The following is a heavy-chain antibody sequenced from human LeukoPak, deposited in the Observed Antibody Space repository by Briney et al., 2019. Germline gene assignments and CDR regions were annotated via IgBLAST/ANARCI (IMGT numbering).Heavy chain of an antibody. Sequence: SETLSLTCTVSGGSISGSYWSWIRQPPGKGLEWIGYIYYIGSTDYNPSLKSRVTISVDTSNNQFSLKLSSVTAAHTAVYYCAREWCSSTTCYFDYWGQGTLVTVSS. CDR3: AREWCSSTTCYFDY. CDR2: IYYIGST. CDR1: GGSISGSY. J-gene: IGHJ4*02. V-gene: IGHV4-59*01. D-gene: IGHD2-2*01.